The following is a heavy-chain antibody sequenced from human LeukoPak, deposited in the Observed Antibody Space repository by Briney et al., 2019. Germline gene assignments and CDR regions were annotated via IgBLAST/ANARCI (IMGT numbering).Heavy chain of an antibody. D-gene: IGHD3-22*01. Sequence: SETLSLTCTVSGGSISSGGYYWSWIRQPPGKGLEWIGYIYYSGSTYYNPSLKSRVTISVDTSKNQFSLKLSSVTAADTAVYYCARGSSYYYDSAWFDPWGQGTLVTVSS. CDR1: GGSISSGGYY. CDR2: IYYSGST. V-gene: IGHV4-30-4*08. J-gene: IGHJ5*02. CDR3: ARGSSYYYDSAWFDP.